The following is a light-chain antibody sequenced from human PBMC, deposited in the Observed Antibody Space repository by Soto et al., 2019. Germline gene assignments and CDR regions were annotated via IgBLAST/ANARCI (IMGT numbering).Light chain of an antibody. CDR2: GAS. CDR3: QQYNYWPGT. CDR1: QSVSSN. Sequence: EIVMTQSPATLSVSPGERATLSCRASQSVSSNLAWYQQKPGQAPRLLISGASTRATGITDRFSGSGSGTEFTLTINSLQSEDFAVYYCQQYNYWPGTFGQGTKV. J-gene: IGKJ1*01. V-gene: IGKV3-15*01.